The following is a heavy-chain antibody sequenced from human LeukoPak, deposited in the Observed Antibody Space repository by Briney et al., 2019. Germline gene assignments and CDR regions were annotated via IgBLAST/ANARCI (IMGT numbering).Heavy chain of an antibody. CDR1: GGSCDDYY. CDR2: IHPSGTF. J-gene: IGHJ4*02. Sequence: SETLSLTCTVYGGSCDDYYCTWIRQPPEKGLEWIGEIHPSGTFYYNSSLRSRATISIDTSKTQFSLRLTSVAAADTAFYYCARGRDRSKAGDHWGQGTLVTVSS. D-gene: IGHD5-24*01. CDR3: ARGRDRSKAGDH. V-gene: IGHV4-34*01.